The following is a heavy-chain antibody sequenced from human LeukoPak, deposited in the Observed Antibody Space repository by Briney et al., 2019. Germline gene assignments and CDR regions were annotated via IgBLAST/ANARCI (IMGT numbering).Heavy chain of an antibody. CDR2: ISSNGGST. CDR1: GFTFSSYA. J-gene: IGHJ4*02. CDR3: ARESDSPGFDH. V-gene: IGHV3-64*04. Sequence: GGSLRLSCSASGFTFSSYAMHWVRQAPGKGLEYVSAISSNGGSTYYADSVKGRFTISRGNSHNTLYLQMNSLSVDGTAVYYCARESDSPGFDHWGQGTLVTVSS. D-gene: IGHD2-15*01.